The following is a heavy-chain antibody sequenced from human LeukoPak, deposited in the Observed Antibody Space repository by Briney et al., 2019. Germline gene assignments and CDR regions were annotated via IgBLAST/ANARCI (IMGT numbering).Heavy chain of an antibody. V-gene: IGHV3-30*01. CDR3: ASSFSVPDSEGAFDI. J-gene: IGHJ3*02. CDR1: GFTLSSSA. CDR2: ISYDGSNK. Sequence: SGESLRLSCAASGFTLSSSAMHWVRQAPGKGLEWVAVISYDGSNKYYADSVKGRFTISRDNSKNTLYLQMNSLRAEDTAVYSCASSFSVPDSEGAFDIWGQGTMDTVSS. D-gene: IGHD2-21*02.